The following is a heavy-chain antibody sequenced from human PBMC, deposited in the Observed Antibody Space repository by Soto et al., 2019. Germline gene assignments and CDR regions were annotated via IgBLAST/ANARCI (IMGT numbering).Heavy chain of an antibody. CDR2: ISPGDSDT. Sequence: PGESLKISCKGSGYSFTSYWIGWVRQMPGKGLEWMGIISPGDSDTRYSPSFQGQVTISADKYISTAYLQWSSLKASDTAMYYCARQYHGSGSYYNSWFDPWGQGPLVTVSS. J-gene: IGHJ5*02. CDR3: ARQYHGSGSYYNSWFDP. CDR1: GYSFTSYW. D-gene: IGHD3-10*01. V-gene: IGHV5-51*01.